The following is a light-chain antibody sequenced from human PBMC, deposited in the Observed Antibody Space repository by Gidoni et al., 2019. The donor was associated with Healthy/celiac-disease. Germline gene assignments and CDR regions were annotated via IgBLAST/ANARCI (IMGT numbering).Light chain of an antibody. Sequence: EIVFPQPPGTLSLSPGERATLSCMASQSVSSSYLAWYQQKPGPAPRLLIYGASSRATGIPDRFSGSGSGTDFTLTISRLEPEDFAVYYCQQYGSSPSTFGQGTKLEIK. J-gene: IGKJ2*02. V-gene: IGKV3-20*01. CDR3: QQYGSSPST. CDR1: QSVSSSY. CDR2: GAS.